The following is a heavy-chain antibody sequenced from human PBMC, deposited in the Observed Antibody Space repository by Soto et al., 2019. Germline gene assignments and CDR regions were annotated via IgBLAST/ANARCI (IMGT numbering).Heavy chain of an antibody. D-gene: IGHD3-22*01. J-gene: IGHJ4*02. V-gene: IGHV1-58*01. CDR2: IVVGSGNT. Sequence: SVKVSCKASGFTFTSSAVQWVRQARGQRLEWIGWIVVGSGNTNYAQKFQERVTITRDMSTSTAYMELSSLRSEDTAVYYCAADHYYDSSGYYYWGQGTLVTVSS. CDR3: AADHYYDSSGYYY. CDR1: GFTFTSSA.